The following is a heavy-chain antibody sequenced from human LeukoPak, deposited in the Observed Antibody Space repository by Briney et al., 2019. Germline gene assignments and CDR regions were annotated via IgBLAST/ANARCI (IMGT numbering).Heavy chain of an antibody. J-gene: IGHJ4*02. Sequence: SETLSLTCTVSGGSISSYYWSWIRQPPGKGLEWIGYIYYSGSTNYNPSLKSRVTISVDTSKNQFSLKLSSVTAADTAVYYCASGSYYFDYWGQGTLVTVSS. V-gene: IGHV4-59*01. CDR1: GGSISSYY. D-gene: IGHD1-26*01. CDR3: ASGSYYFDY. CDR2: IYYSGST.